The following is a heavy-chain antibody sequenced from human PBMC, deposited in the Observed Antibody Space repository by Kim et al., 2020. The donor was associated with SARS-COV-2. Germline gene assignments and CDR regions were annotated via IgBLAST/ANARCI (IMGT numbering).Heavy chain of an antibody. CDR2: INAGNHNT. CDR1: GYSFTSDA. CDR3: ARGYFGEFLGAFDV. D-gene: IGHD3-9*01. Sequence: ASVKVSCKTPGYSFTSDALQWVRQAPGQRLEWMGWINAGNHNTKYSQKFQGRVTFTRDTSASTAYMELSDLRLDDTAVYYCARGYFGEFLGAFDVWGQGTMIIASS. V-gene: IGHV1-3*01. J-gene: IGHJ3*01.